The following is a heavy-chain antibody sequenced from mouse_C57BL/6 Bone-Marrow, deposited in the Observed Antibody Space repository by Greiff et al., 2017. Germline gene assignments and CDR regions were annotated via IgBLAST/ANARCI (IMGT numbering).Heavy chain of an antibody. V-gene: IGHV1-15*01. CDR3: TRSPDGYYYDYAMDY. J-gene: IGHJ4*01. CDR2: IDPETGGT. CDR1: GYTFTDYE. D-gene: IGHD2-3*01. Sequence: QVHVKQSGAELVRPGASVTLSCKASGYTFTDYEMHWVKQTPVHGLEWIGAIDPETGGTAYNQKFKGKAILTADKSSSTAYMELRSLTSEDSAVYYCTRSPDGYYYDYAMDYWGQGTSVTVSS.